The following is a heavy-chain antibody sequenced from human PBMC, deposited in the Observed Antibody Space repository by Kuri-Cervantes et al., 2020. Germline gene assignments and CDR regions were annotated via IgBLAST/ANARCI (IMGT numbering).Heavy chain of an antibody. CDR2: IWYDGSNK. CDR1: GFTFSSYG. Sequence: GESLKISCAASGFTFSSYGMHWVRQAPGKGLEWVAVIWYDGSNKYYADSVKGRFTISRDNSKNTLYLQMNSLRAEDTAVYYCARDSEYFDWLLPAGYYYGMDVWGQGTTVTVSS. CDR3: ARDSEYFDWLLPAGYYYGMDV. D-gene: IGHD3-9*01. V-gene: IGHV3-33*01. J-gene: IGHJ6*02.